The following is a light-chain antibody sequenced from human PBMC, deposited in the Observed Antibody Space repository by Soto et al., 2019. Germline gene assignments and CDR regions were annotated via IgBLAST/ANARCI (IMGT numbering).Light chain of an antibody. CDR2: NVS. CDR1: SSDVGGYNY. V-gene: IGLV2-11*01. J-gene: IGLJ2*01. Sequence: QSALTQPRSVSGSPGQSVTISCTGTSSDVGGYNYVSWYQQHPGKAPKLMIYNVSKRPSGVPDRFSGSKSGNTASLTISGLQAEDEADYYCCSYAGSHIVEVFGGGTKVTVL. CDR3: CSYAGSHIVEV.